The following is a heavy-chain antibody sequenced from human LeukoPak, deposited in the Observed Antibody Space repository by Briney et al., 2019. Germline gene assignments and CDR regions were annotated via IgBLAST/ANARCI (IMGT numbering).Heavy chain of an antibody. V-gene: IGHV5-10-1*01. CDR3: ARHDSSSSFDFDP. CDR2: IDPSDSYT. J-gene: IGHJ5*02. D-gene: IGHD6-6*01. Sequence: GESLKISCKGSGNSFTSYWISWVRQMPGKGLEWMGRIDPSDSYTNYSPSFQGHVTISADKSISIAYLQWSSLKASDTAMYYCARHDSSSSFDFDPWGQGTLVTVSS. CDR1: GNSFTSYW.